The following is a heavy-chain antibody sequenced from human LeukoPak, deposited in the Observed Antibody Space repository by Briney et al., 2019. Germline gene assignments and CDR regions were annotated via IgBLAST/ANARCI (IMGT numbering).Heavy chain of an antibody. CDR2: INPSGGST. J-gene: IGHJ6*03. D-gene: IGHD2-21*02. CDR3: ARTPRVPFIVVVTALYMDV. Sequence: ASVKVSCKASGYTFTSYYMHWVRQAPGQGLEWMGIINPSGGSTNYAQKFQGRVTMTTDTSTSTVYMELRSLRSDDTAVYYCARTPRVPFIVVVTALYMDVWGKGTTVTISS. V-gene: IGHV1-46*01. CDR1: GYTFTSYY.